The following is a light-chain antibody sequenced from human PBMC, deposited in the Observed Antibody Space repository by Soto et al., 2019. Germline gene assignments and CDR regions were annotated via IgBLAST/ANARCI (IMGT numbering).Light chain of an antibody. CDR3: QQYNDWPPWT. Sequence: EIVRTQSPASLCASPGERTTLACKSSQSIANNLAWHQQKPGQAARLLMYGASTRAADSPARFSGSGSGTEFSLTISSLQSEDFAIYYCQQYNDWPPWTFGQGTKVDIK. CDR1: QSIANN. V-gene: IGKV3-15*01. J-gene: IGKJ1*01. CDR2: GAS.